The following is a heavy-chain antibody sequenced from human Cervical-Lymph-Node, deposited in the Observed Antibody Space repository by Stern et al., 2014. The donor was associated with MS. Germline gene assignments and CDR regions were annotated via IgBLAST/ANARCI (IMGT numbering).Heavy chain of an antibody. CDR1: GFTFSDFA. J-gene: IGHJ4*02. V-gene: IGHV3-30*04. CDR3: ARDSDSSGYAVPAFDS. D-gene: IGHD3-22*01. CDR2: TSYDGGNK. Sequence: VQLEESGGGVVQPGTSLRLSCVASGFTFSDFAMHWVRQAPGKGLGWVAITSYDGGNKYYTDSVKGRFTIARDNPKDTLYLQMNSLRPEDTAVYYCARDSDSSGYAVPAFDSWGQGTLVTVSS.